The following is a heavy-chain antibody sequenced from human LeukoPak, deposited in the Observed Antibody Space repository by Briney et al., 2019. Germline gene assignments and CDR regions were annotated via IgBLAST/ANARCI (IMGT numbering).Heavy chain of an antibody. CDR2: ISHDGGTK. V-gene: IGHV3-30*04. CDR1: GFSFSNFA. CDR3: ARARGRWHLLPLDF. J-gene: IGHJ4*02. Sequence: GGCLRLSCAASGFSFSNFAIHWVRQAPGKGLEWLAVISHDGGTKHYADSVKGRFTISRVNSNNSLSLQMNSLSAEDTAVYYCARARGRWHLLPLDFWGQGTLVTVFS. D-gene: IGHD1-26*01.